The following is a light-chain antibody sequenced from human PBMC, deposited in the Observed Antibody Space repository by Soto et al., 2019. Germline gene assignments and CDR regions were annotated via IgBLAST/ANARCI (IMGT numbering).Light chain of an antibody. CDR3: AAWDDSLNGRVV. J-gene: IGLJ2*01. Sequence: QAVVTQPPSASGTPGQRVTISCSGSSSNVGSKTVNWYQQLPGTAPKLLIHSNNQRPSGVPDRFSGSKSGTSASLAISGLQSEDEADYYCAAWDDSLNGRVVFGGGTKLTVL. CDR2: SNN. CDR1: SSNVGSKT. V-gene: IGLV1-44*01.